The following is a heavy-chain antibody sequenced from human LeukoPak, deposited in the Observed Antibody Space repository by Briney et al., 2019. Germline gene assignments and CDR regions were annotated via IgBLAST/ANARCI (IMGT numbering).Heavy chain of an antibody. CDR1: GGSINNYY. D-gene: IGHD3-16*01. J-gene: IGHJ4*02. CDR3: ARFSQYYDSPTHYLDY. V-gene: IGHV4-59*08. Sequence: SETLSLTCTVSGGSINNYYWSWVRQPPGAGLEWLAYIYYTGSTNYNPSLKTRLTISVDTSKNQFSLRLNSVTAADTAVYYRARFSQYYDSPTHYLDYWGQGILVTVSS. CDR2: IYYTGST.